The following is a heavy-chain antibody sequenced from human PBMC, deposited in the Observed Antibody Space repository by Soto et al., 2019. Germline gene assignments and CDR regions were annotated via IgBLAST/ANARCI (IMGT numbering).Heavy chain of an antibody. D-gene: IGHD2-8*01. Sequence: QVQLQESGPGLVKPSQTLSLTCTVSGGSISSGDYYWSWIRQPPGKGLEWMGYIYDSGSTYYNSSLKSRGNITLDTSKNQFSLKLTSVTAADTTVYYCARDNGVGPWGQGTLVTVSS. CDR2: IYDSGST. J-gene: IGHJ5*02. V-gene: IGHV4-30-4*01. CDR1: GGSISSGDYY. CDR3: ARDNGVGP.